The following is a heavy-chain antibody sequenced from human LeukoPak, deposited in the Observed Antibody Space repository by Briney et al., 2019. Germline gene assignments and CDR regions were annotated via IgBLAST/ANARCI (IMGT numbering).Heavy chain of an antibody. V-gene: IGHV4-4*02. CDR2: IYHSGST. CDR3: ARHFAAGRRFDP. D-gene: IGHD3-3*02. J-gene: IGHJ5*02. Sequence: PSGTLSLTCAVSGGSISSSNWWSWVRPPPGKGLEWIGEIYHSGSTNYNPSLKSRVTISIDKSKNQFSLKLSSVTAADTAVYYCARHFAAGRRFDPWGQGTLVTVSS. CDR1: GGSISSSNW.